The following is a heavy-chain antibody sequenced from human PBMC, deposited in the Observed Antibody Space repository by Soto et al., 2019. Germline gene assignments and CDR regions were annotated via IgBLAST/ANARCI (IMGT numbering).Heavy chain of an antibody. CDR3: ARDEHSKRGYSAAIDY. Sequence: GGSLRLSCVASGFTFSSYSMNWVRQAPGKGLEWVSSISSSSSYIYYADSVKGRFTISRDNAKNSLYLQMNSLRAEDTAVYYCARDEHSKRGYSAAIDYWGQGTLVTVSS. J-gene: IGHJ4*02. CDR1: GFTFSSYS. V-gene: IGHV3-21*01. D-gene: IGHD5-12*01. CDR2: ISSSSSYI.